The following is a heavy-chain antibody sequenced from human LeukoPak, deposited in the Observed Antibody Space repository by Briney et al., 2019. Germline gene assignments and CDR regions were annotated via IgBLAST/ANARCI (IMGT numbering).Heavy chain of an antibody. Sequence: GASVKVSCKASGYTFTSYDINWVRQATGQGLEWMGWVNPNSGNTGYAQKFQGRVTMTRNTSISTAYMELSSLRSEDTAVYYCARVGLQYYYYYYMDVWGKGTTVAASS. CDR2: VNPNSGNT. V-gene: IGHV1-8*01. J-gene: IGHJ6*03. CDR3: ARVGLQYYYYYYMDV. CDR1: GYTFTSYD.